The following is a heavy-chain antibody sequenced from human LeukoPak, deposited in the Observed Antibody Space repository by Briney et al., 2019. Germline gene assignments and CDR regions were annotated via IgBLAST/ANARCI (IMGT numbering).Heavy chain of an antibody. V-gene: IGHV4-61*09. CDR1: GGSISSGSYY. J-gene: IGHJ6*03. CDR2: IYRSGST. CDR3: ARGPVDIVATILYYYYYMDV. D-gene: IGHD5-12*01. Sequence: SETLSLTCTVSGGSISSGSYYWSWIRQPAGKRLEWIGHIYRSGSTNYNPSLKSRVTISVDTSKNQFSLKLSSVTAADTAVYYCARGPVDIVATILYYYYYMDVWGKGTTVTVSS.